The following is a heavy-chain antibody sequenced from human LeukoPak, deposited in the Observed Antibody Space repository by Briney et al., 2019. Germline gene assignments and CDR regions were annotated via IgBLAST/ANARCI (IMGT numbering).Heavy chain of an antibody. D-gene: IGHD3-3*01. CDR1: GLGVRNYA. J-gene: IGHJ4*02. Sequence: GGSLRLSCAASGLGVRNYAMHWARQAPGQGLEWVSTITASDGGAYYADSVKGRFTISRDYSKNTLYLQLNSLRSEDAAIYYCARDWDASVFGGAFGPNYWGQGTLVSVSS. V-gene: IGHV3-23*01. CDR3: ARDWDASVFGGAFGPNY. CDR2: ITASDGGA.